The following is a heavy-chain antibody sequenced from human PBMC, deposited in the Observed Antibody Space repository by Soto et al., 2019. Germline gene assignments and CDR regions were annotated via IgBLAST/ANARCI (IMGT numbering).Heavy chain of an antibody. CDR3: ATSVAGPVNWFDP. D-gene: IGHD6-19*01. CDR1: GFTFSSYS. CDR2: ISGSGGST. Sequence: GGSLRLSCAASGFTFSSYSMSWVRQAPGKGLEWVSAISGSGGSTYYADSVKGRFTISRDNSKNTLYLQMNSLRAEDTAVYYCATSVAGPVNWFDPWGQGTLVTVSS. V-gene: IGHV3-23*01. J-gene: IGHJ5*02.